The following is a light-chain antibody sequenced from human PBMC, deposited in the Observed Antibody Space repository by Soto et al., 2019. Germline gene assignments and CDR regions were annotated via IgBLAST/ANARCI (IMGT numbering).Light chain of an antibody. J-gene: IGKJ1*01. CDR3: QNYTSYPPWT. CDR1: PSISSC. Sequence: DIQMNISPSTLSATVEDRATITCQPSPSISSCLACFPQKPGKAPKLLIYKASSLESGVPSRFSGSGSGTEFTLTISSLQPDDFATYYCQNYTSYPPWTFGQGTKGDNK. CDR2: KAS. V-gene: IGKV1-5*03.